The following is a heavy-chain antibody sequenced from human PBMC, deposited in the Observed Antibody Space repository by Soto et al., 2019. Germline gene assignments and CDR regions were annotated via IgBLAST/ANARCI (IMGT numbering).Heavy chain of an antibody. Sequence: QVQLQESGPGLVKPSETLSLTCTVSGGSISSFYWSWIRQPPGKGLEWIGYTFYSGFTKYNPSLKSRVTISLDKSKKQIYMNLSSVTAADTALYYCAREGLWFGDYEGYWGQGAPVTVSS. CDR2: TFYSGFT. CDR1: GGSISSFY. J-gene: IGHJ4*02. CDR3: AREGLWFGDYEGY. D-gene: IGHD3-10*01. V-gene: IGHV4-59*01.